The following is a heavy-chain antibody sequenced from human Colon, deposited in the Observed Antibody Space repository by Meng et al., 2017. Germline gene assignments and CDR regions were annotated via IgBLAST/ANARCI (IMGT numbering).Heavy chain of an antibody. V-gene: IGHV3-23*01. D-gene: IGHD3-16*01. J-gene: IGHJ4*02. Sequence: GESLKISCAASGFSFTTYAMSWVRWAPGKGLEWVSAIDASGRDTFYAESVKGRFTISRDNSKDTLFLQMSSLRGEDTAIYYCAAKLRGIYPFDYWGQGTQVTISS. CDR1: GFSFTTYA. CDR2: IDASGRDT. CDR3: AAKLRGIYPFDY.